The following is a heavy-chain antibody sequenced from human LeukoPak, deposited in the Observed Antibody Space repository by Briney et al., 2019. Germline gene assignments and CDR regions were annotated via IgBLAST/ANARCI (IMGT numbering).Heavy chain of an antibody. Sequence: GSVKVSCKASGYTFTGYYMHWVRQAPGQGREWMGWINPNSGGTNYAQKFQGRVTMTRDTSISTAYMELSRLRSDDTAVYYCARDPPNSIAIFDYWGQGTLVTVSS. CDR3: ARDPPNSIAIFDY. CDR2: INPNSGGT. CDR1: GYTFTGYY. J-gene: IGHJ4*02. V-gene: IGHV1-2*02. D-gene: IGHD2/OR15-2a*01.